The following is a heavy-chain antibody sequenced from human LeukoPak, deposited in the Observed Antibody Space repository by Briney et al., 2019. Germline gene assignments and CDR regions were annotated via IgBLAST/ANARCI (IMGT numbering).Heavy chain of an antibody. CDR1: GYTFTSYG. CDR3: ARDNPVGEYQPLYLPFSAFDY. D-gene: IGHD2-2*02. Sequence: ASVKVSCKASGYTFTSYGISWVRQAPGRGLEWMGWISAYNGNTNYAQKLQGRVTMTTDTSTSTAYMELRSLRSDDTAVYYCARDNPVGEYQPLYLPFSAFDYWGQGTLVTVSS. V-gene: IGHV1-18*01. J-gene: IGHJ4*02. CDR2: ISAYNGNT.